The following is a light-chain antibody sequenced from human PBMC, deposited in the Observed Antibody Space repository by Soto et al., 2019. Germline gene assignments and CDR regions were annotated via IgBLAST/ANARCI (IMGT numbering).Light chain of an antibody. CDR2: YDD. V-gene: IGLV1-36*01. Sequence: QSALTQPPSVSEAPRQRVTISCSGSSSNIGKNAVNWYQQLPGKAPKLLIYYDDLLPSGVSDRFSGSKSGTSASLAISGLQSEDEADYYCATWDDSLNGLVFGGGTKLTVL. CDR3: ATWDDSLNGLV. J-gene: IGLJ2*01. CDR1: SSNIGKNA.